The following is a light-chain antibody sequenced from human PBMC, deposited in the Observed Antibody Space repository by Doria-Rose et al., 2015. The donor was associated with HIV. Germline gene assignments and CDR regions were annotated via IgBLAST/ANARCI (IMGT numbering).Light chain of an antibody. CDR2: AAS. J-gene: IGKJ1*01. V-gene: IGKV1-39*01. CDR3: QQSFSTPRT. CDR1: QNINRF. Sequence: DIRLSQSPSSLSASVGDRVTITCRASQNINRFLNWYQQKPGKVPKVLIYAASSLQSGVPSRVNGSGSETDFTHTISSLQPEDFATYYCQQSFSTPRTFGQGTKVEIK.